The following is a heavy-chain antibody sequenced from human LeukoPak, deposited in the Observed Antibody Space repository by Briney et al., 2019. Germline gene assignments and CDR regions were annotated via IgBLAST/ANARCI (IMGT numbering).Heavy chain of an antibody. Sequence: GGSLRLSCAASGFTFSSYAMSWVRQAPGKGLEWVSAISGSGGSTYYADSVKGRFTISRDNSKNTLYLQMNSLRAEDTAVYYCAKEGYCSSTSCYRDYYYYYMDVWGKGTTVTVSS. CDR3: AKEGYCSSTSCYRDYYYYYMDV. V-gene: IGHV3-23*01. CDR2: ISGSGGST. D-gene: IGHD2-2*02. J-gene: IGHJ6*03. CDR1: GFTFSSYA.